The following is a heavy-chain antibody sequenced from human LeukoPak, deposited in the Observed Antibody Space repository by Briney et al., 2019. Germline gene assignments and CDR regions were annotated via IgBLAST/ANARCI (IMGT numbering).Heavy chain of an antibody. CDR2: IIPIFGTA. J-gene: IGHJ5*02. CDR3: APVGDILTA. D-gene: IGHD3-9*01. CDR1: GYTFTSYD. V-gene: IGHV1-69*13. Sequence: ASVKVSCKASGYTFTSYDINWVRQAPGQGLEWMGGIIPIFGTANYAQKFQGRVTITADESTSTAYMELSSLRSEDTAVYYCAPVGDILTAWGQGTLVTVSS.